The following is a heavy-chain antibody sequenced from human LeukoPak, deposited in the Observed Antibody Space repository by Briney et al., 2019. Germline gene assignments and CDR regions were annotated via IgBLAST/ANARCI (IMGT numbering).Heavy chain of an antibody. D-gene: IGHD2/OR15-2a*01. J-gene: IGHJ4*02. Sequence: VASVKVSCKASGYTFTSYDINWVRQATGQGLEWMGWMNPNSGNTGYAQKFQGRVTMTRNTSISTAYMELSSLRSEDTAVYYCARGVGYYQDPPETNYWGQGTLVTVSS. CDR3: ARGVGYYQDPPETNY. V-gene: IGHV1-8*01. CDR1: GYTFTSYD. CDR2: MNPNSGNT.